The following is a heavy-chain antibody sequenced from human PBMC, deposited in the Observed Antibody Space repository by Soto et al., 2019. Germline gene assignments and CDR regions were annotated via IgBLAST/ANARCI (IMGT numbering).Heavy chain of an antibody. CDR1: GYSISSGYY. CDR3: ARAGNDFCSGYYYYGMDV. Sequence: VTLSLTCAVAGYSISSGYYWCWIRQPPEKGLEWIGSIYHSGSTYYNPSLKSRVTISVDTSKNQFSLKLSSVTAADTAVYYCARAGNDFCSGYYYYGMDVWGQGTTVTVSS. D-gene: IGHD3-3*01. V-gene: IGHV4-38-2*01. J-gene: IGHJ6*02. CDR2: IYHSGST.